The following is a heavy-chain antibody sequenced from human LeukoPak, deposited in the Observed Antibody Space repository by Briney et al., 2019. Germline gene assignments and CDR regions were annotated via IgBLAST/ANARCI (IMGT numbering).Heavy chain of an antibody. CDR3: ARGETSGSYPNWFDP. CDR1: GYTFTSYY. V-gene: IGHV1-46*01. Sequence: ASVKVSCKASGYTFTSYYMHWVRQAPGQGLEWMGIINPSGGSASYAQKFQGRVTMTRDTSTSTVYMELSSLRSEDTAVYYCARGETSGSYPNWFDPCGQGTLVTVSS. CDR2: INPSGGSA. D-gene: IGHD1-26*01. J-gene: IGHJ5*02.